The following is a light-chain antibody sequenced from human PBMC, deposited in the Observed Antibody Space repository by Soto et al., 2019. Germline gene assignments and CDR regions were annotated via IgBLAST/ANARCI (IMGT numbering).Light chain of an antibody. V-gene: IGKV1-5*01. J-gene: IGKJ2*03. CDR1: QPVNTF. CDR2: DAS. Sequence: IQMTQSPSTVSASVGDSVTISCRASQPVNTFLAWYQQKPGGAPKVVIFDASNLGSGVPSRFSGSGFGTEFTISITSLQPDDFATYYCQQYKNSAYSFGQGTKLEIK. CDR3: QQYKNSAYS.